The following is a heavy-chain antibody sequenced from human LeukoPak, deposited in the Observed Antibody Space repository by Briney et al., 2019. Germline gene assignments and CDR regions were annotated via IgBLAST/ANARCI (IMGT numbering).Heavy chain of an antibody. CDR1: GFTFTSYD. V-gene: IGHV1-8*01. CDR2: MNPNNGNT. D-gene: IGHD3-10*01. J-gene: IGHJ5*02. Sequence: ASVKVSCKASGFTFTSYDINWVRQASGQGLEWMGWMNPNNGNTGYAQKLQGRVTMTRDTSISTAYMELRGLRSEDTAVYYCVRDGEGVAISVNYWFDPWGQGTLVTVSS. CDR3: VRDGEGVAISVNYWFDP.